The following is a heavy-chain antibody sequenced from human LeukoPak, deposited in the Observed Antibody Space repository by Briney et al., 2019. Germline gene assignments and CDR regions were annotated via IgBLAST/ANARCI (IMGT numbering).Heavy chain of an antibody. Sequence: GGSLRLSCAVSGITLSNYGMSWVRQAPGKGLEWVAGISDSGGRANYADSVKGRFTISRDNPKNTLHLQMNSLRAEDTAVYFCAKRGVVIRVILVGFHKEAYYFDSWGQGALVTVSS. CDR1: GITLSNYG. CDR2: ISDSGGRA. D-gene: IGHD3-22*01. J-gene: IGHJ4*02. CDR3: AKRGVVIRVILVGFHKEAYYFDS. V-gene: IGHV3-23*01.